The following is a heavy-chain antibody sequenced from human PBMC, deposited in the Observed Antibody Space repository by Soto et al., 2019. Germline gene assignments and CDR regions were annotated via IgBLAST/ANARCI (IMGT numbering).Heavy chain of an antibody. D-gene: IGHD3-22*01. J-gene: IGHJ1*01. Sequence: PSETLSLTCTVSGGSISSDDYYWIWIRQAPGWGLDGIGYIHSSGSIYYNPSLKSRAPMSIDTAGNQLSLKVSSVTVADTAVYYCARDLDGLHDDTSGPFPRPGWGQGTLVTVS. CDR1: GGSISSDDYY. CDR2: IHSSGSI. CDR3: ARDLDGLHDDTSGPFPRPG. V-gene: IGHV4-30-4*01.